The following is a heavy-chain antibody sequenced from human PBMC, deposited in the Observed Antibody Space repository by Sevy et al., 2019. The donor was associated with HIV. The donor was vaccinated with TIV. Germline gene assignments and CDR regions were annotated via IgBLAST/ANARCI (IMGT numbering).Heavy chain of an antibody. CDR2: IYTSGST. J-gene: IGHJ5*02. Sequence: SETLSLTCTVSGGSISSYYWSWIRQPAGKGLEWIGGIYTSGSTNYNPSLKSRVTMSVDTSKNQFSLKLSSVTAADTAVYYCAKVTRIAAAAGVGWFDPWGQGTLVTVSS. V-gene: IGHV4-4*07. CDR1: GGSISSYY. D-gene: IGHD6-13*01. CDR3: AKVTRIAAAAGVGWFDP.